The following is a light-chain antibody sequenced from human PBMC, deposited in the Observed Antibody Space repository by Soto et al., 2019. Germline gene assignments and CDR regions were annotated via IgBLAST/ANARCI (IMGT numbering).Light chain of an antibody. CDR2: AAS. CDR3: QQNYRETPWT. Sequence: DIQMTQSPSSLSASFGDRITITCLASQSTSRYLNWYQHKPGKAPKLLINAASSLERGVPSRFSGGGSGTDFTINISSLQPDDFATYYCQQNYRETPWTFGQGTKVDIK. V-gene: IGKV1-39*01. CDR1: QSTSRY. J-gene: IGKJ1*01.